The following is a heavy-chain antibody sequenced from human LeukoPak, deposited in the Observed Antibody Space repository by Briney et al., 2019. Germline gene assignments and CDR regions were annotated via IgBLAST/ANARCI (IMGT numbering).Heavy chain of an antibody. CDR1: GGSFSGYY. Sequence: SETLSLTCAVYGGSFSGYYWSWIRQPPGKRLEWIGEINHSGSTNYNPSLKSRVTISVDTSKNQFSLKLSSVTAADTAVYYSARAIWFGESRFDYWGQGTLVTVSS. CDR3: ARAIWFGESRFDY. V-gene: IGHV4-34*01. CDR2: INHSGST. J-gene: IGHJ4*02. D-gene: IGHD3-10*01.